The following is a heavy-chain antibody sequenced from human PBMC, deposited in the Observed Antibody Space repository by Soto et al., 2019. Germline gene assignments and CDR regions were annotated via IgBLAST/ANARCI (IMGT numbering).Heavy chain of an antibody. CDR2: IYWDDDK. Sequence: QITLKESGPTLVKPTQTLTLTCTFSGFSLSTSRGGVGWIRQPPGKALEWLALIYWDDDKRYSPSLESRLTITKDTSKNQVVLTMTNTDPVDTATYYCVHTSGAGNSACFDYWGQGTLVTVSS. V-gene: IGHV2-5*02. J-gene: IGHJ4*02. D-gene: IGHD6-13*01. CDR3: VHTSGAGNSACFDY. CDR1: GFSLSTSRGG.